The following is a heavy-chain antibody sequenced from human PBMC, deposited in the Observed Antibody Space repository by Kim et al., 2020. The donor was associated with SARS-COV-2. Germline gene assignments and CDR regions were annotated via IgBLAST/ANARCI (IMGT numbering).Heavy chain of an antibody. CDR1: GGSISSYY. Sequence: SETLSLTCTVSGGSISSYYWSWIRQPPGKGLEWIGYIYYSGSTNYNPSLKSRVTISVDTSKNQFSLKLSSVTAADTAVYYCASSDILTGYYTGWFDPWGQGTLVTVSS. CDR3: ASSDILTGYYTGWFDP. V-gene: IGHV4-59*01. J-gene: IGHJ5*02. CDR2: IYYSGST. D-gene: IGHD3-9*01.